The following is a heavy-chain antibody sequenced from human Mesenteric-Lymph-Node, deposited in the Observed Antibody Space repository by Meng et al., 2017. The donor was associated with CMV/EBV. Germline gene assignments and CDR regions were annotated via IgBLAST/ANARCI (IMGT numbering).Heavy chain of an antibody. V-gene: IGHV1-46*01. J-gene: IGHJ4*02. CDR1: GYTFTSYY. CDR3: ARQNYYDSSGRVSFDY. CDR2: INPSGGST. Sequence: ASVKVSCKASGYTFTSYYMHWVRQAPGQGLEWMGIINPSGGSTSYAQKFQGRVTMTRDTSTSTVYMELSSLRSEDTAVYYCARQNYYDSSGRVSFDYWGQGTLVTVS. D-gene: IGHD3-22*01.